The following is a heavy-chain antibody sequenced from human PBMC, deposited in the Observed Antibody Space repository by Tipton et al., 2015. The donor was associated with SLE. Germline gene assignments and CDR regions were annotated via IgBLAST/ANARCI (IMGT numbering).Heavy chain of an antibody. D-gene: IGHD3-10*01. Sequence: TLSLTCTVSGGSISSGGHYWSWIRQPAGKGLEWIGRIHASGSGGSTEYNPSLKSRVSMSLDTSKNQFSLNLTSVTAADTALYYCARERLRLLSPLDAWGQGTTVTVS. CDR1: GGSISSGGHY. V-gene: IGHV4-61*02. J-gene: IGHJ6*02. CDR2: IHASGSGGST. CDR3: ARERLRLLSPLDA.